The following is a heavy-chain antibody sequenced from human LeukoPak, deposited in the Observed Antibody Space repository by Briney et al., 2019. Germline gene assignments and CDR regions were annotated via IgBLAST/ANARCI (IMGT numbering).Heavy chain of an antibody. CDR2: ISSSSSYI. Sequence: GGSLRLSCAASGFTFSSYSMNWVRQAPGKGLEWVSSISSSSSYIYYADSVKGRFTISRDNAKNSLYLQMNSLRAEDTAVYYCARDSKTYYYDSRPLDYWGQGTLVTVSS. CDR3: ARDSKTYYYDSRPLDY. D-gene: IGHD3-22*01. V-gene: IGHV3-21*01. J-gene: IGHJ4*02. CDR1: GFTFSSYS.